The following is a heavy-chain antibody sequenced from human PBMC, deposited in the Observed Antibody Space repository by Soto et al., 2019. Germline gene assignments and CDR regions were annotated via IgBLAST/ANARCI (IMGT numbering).Heavy chain of an antibody. J-gene: IGHJ3*02. V-gene: IGHV1-2*04. D-gene: IGHD2-15*01. CDR1: GYTFTGYY. CDR3: ARHSLYCSGGSCYSGAFDI. Sequence: ASVKVSCKASGYTFTGYYMHWVRQAPGQGLEWMGWINPNSGGTNYAQKFQGWVTMTRDTSISTAYMELSRLRSDDTAVYYCARHSLYCSGGSCYSGAFDIRGQGTMVTVSS. CDR2: INPNSGGT.